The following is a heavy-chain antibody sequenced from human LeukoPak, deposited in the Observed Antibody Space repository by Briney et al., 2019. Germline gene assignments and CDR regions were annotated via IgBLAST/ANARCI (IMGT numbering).Heavy chain of an antibody. D-gene: IGHD2-15*01. V-gene: IGHV3-11*04. CDR2: ISSSGSTI. CDR1: GFTFSDYY. CDR3: AKEVQEDIVVVVAATDFDY. J-gene: IGHJ4*02. Sequence: GGSLRLSCAASGFTFSDYYMSWIRQAPGKGLEWVSYISSSGSTIYYADSVRGRFTISRDNAKNSLYLQMNSLRAEDTAVYYCAKEVQEDIVVVVAATDFDYWGQGTLVTVSS.